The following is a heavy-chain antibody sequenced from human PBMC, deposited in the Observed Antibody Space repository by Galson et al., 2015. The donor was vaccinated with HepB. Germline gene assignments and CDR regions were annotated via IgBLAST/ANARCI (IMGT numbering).Heavy chain of an antibody. CDR1: GYTFISYG. Sequence: SVKVSCKASGYTFISYGISWVRQAPGQGLEWMGWISAYNGKTNYAQKLQGRVTMTTDTSTSTAYMELRSLRSDDTAVYFCARDSRQYDDFWSGYYLLGDAFDIWGQGTMVTVSS. CDR3: ARDSRQYDDFWSGYYLLGDAFDI. J-gene: IGHJ3*02. V-gene: IGHV1-18*01. D-gene: IGHD3-3*01. CDR2: ISAYNGKT.